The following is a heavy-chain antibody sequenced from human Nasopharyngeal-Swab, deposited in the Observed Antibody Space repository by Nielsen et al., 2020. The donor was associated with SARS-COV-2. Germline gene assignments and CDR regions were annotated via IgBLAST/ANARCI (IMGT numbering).Heavy chain of an antibody. CDR1: GFTFSAYW. D-gene: IGHD1-1*01. V-gene: IGHV3-7*03. CDR3: ATHNNWRLEY. Sequence: GESLKISCAASGFTFSAYWMSWVRQAPGKGLEWVANIKPDGSEKTYVDSLKGRFTISRDNAKSSLYLQMNSLSAEDTAVYYCATHNNWRLEYWGQGTRVTVSS. CDR2: IKPDGSEK. J-gene: IGHJ4*02.